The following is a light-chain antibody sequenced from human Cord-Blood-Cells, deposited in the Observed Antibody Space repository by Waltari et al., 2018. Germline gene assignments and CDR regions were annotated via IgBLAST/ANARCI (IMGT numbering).Light chain of an antibody. Sequence: QSVLTQPPSVSGAPGQRVTISCTGSSSNIGAGYDVHWYQQLPGTAPKLLIYGNGNRPSGFPDRYAGSRSGTSASLAITVLQAEDEADYYCQSYDSSLSGSVFGGGTKLTVL. CDR2: GNG. CDR3: QSYDSSLSGSV. J-gene: IGLJ2*01. V-gene: IGLV1-40*01. CDR1: SSNIGAGYD.